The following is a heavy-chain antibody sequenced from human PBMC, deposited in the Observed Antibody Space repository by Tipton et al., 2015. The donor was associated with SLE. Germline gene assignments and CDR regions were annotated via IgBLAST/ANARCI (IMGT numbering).Heavy chain of an antibody. D-gene: IGHD6-13*01. V-gene: IGHV4-34*01. CDR3: ARVENPLYSSSWYKGYFDL. CDR1: GGSISSYY. CDR2: INHSGST. J-gene: IGHJ2*01. Sequence: TLSLTCTVSGGSISSYYWSWIRQPPGKGLEWIGEINHSGSTNYNPSLKSRVTISVDTSKNQFSLKLSSVTAADTAVYYCARVENPLYSSSWYKGYFDLWGRGTLVTVSS.